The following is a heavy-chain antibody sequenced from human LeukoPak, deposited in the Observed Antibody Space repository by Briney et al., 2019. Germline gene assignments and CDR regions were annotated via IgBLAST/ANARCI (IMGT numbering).Heavy chain of an antibody. V-gene: IGHV4-34*01. CDR1: GGSFSGYY. J-gene: IGHJ3*02. Sequence: SETLSLTCAVYGGSFSGYYWSWIRQPPGKGLEWIGEINHSGSTNYNPSPKSRVTISVDTSKNQFSLKLSSVTAADTAVYYCARTYYDFWIGYPDAFDIWGQGTMVTVSS. D-gene: IGHD3-3*01. CDR3: ARTYYDFWIGYPDAFDI. CDR2: INHSGST.